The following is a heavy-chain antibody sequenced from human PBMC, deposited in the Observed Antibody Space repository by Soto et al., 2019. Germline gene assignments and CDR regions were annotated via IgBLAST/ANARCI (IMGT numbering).Heavy chain of an antibody. D-gene: IGHD6-19*01. J-gene: IGHJ4*02. CDR1: GFTLSSHW. CDR2: INSDGSYT. Sequence: GGSLRLSCAASGFTLSSHWMHWVRQAPGKGLVWVSRINSDGSYTSYADSVKGRFTISRDNAKNTLYLQVNSLRAEDTAVYYCAKSSGAGFDHLGQGTLVTVSS. CDR3: AKSSGAGFDH. V-gene: IGHV3-74*01.